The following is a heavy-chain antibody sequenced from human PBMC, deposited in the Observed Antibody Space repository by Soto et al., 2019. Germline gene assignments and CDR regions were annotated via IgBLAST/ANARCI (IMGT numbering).Heavy chain of an antibody. D-gene: IGHD2-15*01. V-gene: IGHV3-74*01. CDR3: ARGDCVGGTCYSLAGSFYYDMDV. Sequence: EVQLVESGGGLVQPGGSLRLSCVASGFTFSNYWMYWVRQAPGEGLVWVSRINNDGSVTSYADSVKGRLTISRDNVKNTLYLQVDSLRAEDTAVYYCARGDCVGGTCYSLAGSFYYDMDVWGKGTTVTVFS. CDR2: INNDGSVT. J-gene: IGHJ6*03. CDR1: GFTFSNYW.